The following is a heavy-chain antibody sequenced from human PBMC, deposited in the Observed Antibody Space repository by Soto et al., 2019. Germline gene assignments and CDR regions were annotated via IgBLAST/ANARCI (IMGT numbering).Heavy chain of an antibody. Sequence: QVQLQESGPGLVKPSETLSLTCTVSGGSISSYYWSWIRQPPGKGLEWIGYIYYSGSTNYNPSLKSRVTISVDTSKTQFSLKLSSMTAVDTAVYYCARSTQLVPGCCFDLWGRGTLVTVSS. V-gene: IGHV4-59*01. D-gene: IGHD6-13*01. CDR2: IYYSGST. CDR3: ARSTQLVPGCCFDL. J-gene: IGHJ2*01. CDR1: GGSISSYY.